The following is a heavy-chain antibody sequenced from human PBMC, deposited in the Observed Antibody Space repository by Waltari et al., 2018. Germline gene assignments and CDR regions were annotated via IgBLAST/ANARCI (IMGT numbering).Heavy chain of an antibody. J-gene: IGHJ4*02. CDR2: FIPIFGTA. CDR3: ASSIVGATAAAVGDY. V-gene: IGHV1-69*01. CDR1: GGTFSSYA. Sequence: QVQLVQSGAEVKKPGSPVKVSCKASGGTFSSYAISWVRQAPGRGLGWMGGFIPIFGTANYAQKFQGRVTITADESTSTAYMELSSLRSEDTAVYYCASSIVGATAAAVGDYWGQGTLVTVSS. D-gene: IGHD1-26*01.